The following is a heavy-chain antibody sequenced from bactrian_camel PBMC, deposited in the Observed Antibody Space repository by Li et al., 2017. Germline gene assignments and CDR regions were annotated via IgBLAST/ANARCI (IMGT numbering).Heavy chain of an antibody. CDR1: GDTDSMRC. V-gene: IGHV3-3*01. CDR3: AAADRLRFYSDFCKLAGDLDFGY. Sequence: QLVESGGGSVQAGGSLRLACVVSGDTDSMRCMGWFRQTPGKEREGVAGIRADRGITYYDDSVEGRFTISQDNDNNTVYLQMNRLKGEDTAVYYCAAADRLRFYSDFCKLAGDLDFGYWGQGTQVTVS. CDR2: IRADRGIT. D-gene: IGHD4*01. J-gene: IGHJ6*01.